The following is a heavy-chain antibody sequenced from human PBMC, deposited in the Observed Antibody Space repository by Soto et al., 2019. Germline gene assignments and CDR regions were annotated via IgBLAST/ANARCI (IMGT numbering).Heavy chain of an antibody. CDR3: ARVPQTTVTSRHYMDV. Sequence: PGESLKISCKGSGYSFTSYWIGWVRQMPGKGLEWMGIIYPGDSDTRYSPSFQGQVTISADKSISTAYLQWSSLKASDTAMYYCARVPQTTVTSRHYMDVWGKGTTVTVSS. CDR2: IYPGDSDT. J-gene: IGHJ6*03. D-gene: IGHD4-17*01. CDR1: GYSFTSYW. V-gene: IGHV5-51*01.